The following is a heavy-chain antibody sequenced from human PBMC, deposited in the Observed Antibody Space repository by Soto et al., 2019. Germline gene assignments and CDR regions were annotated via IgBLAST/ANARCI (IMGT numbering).Heavy chain of an antibody. Sequence: EVQLVESGGGLVKPGGSLRLSCAASGFTFSSYSMNWVRQAPGKGLEWVSSISSSSSYIYYADSVKGRFTISRDNAKNSLYLKMNSLRAEDTAVYYCARDYDFWSGYYYFDYWGQGTLVTVSS. CDR3: ARDYDFWSGYYYFDY. CDR1: GFTFSSYS. V-gene: IGHV3-21*01. J-gene: IGHJ4*02. D-gene: IGHD3-3*01. CDR2: ISSSSSYI.